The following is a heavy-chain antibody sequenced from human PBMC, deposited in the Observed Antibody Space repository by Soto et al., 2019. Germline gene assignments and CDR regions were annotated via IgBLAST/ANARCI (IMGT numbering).Heavy chain of an antibody. J-gene: IGHJ5*02. D-gene: IGHD2-2*01. Sequence: GASVKVSCKASGYTFTSYDINWVRQATGQGLEWLGWISLYSDGTNYAQKFQGRVSMTTDTSTTTAYMELRSLRSDDTAVYYCARVVPGAEAWFGPWGQGTLVTVSS. CDR2: ISLYSDGT. CDR1: GYTFTSYD. CDR3: ARVVPGAEAWFGP. V-gene: IGHV1-18*01.